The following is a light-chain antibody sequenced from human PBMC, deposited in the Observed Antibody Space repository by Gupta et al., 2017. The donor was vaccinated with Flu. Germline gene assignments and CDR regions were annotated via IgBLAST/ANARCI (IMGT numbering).Light chain of an antibody. J-gene: IGKJ3*01. CDR3: QQRDNWPSFT. V-gene: IGKV3-11*01. Sequence: EIVLTQSPAILSLSPGERATLSCRASQSVSSYLAWYQQKPGQAPRLLIYDASTRASGVPARFSGSGSGTDFTLTISSLEPEDFAVYYCQQRDNWPSFTSGPGTRVDIK. CDR2: DAS. CDR1: QSVSSY.